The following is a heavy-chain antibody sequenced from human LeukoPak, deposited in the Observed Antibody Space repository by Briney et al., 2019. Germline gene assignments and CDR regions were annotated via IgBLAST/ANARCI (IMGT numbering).Heavy chain of an antibody. CDR3: TSRITIFGVIRDY. J-gene: IGHJ4*02. CDR2: INAGNGDT. D-gene: IGHD3-3*01. V-gene: IGHV1-3*03. Sequence: ASVKVSCKASGYTFSNHDIHWVRQAPGQRLEWMGWINAGNGDTKYSQEFQGRVTITRDTSATTAYMELSSLRSEDMAVYYCTSRITIFGVIRDYWGQGTLVTVSS. CDR1: GYTFSNHD.